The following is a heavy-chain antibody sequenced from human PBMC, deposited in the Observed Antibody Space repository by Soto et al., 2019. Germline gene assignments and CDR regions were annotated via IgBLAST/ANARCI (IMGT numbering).Heavy chain of an antibody. V-gene: IGHV3-33*01. CDR2: IWYDGSNK. D-gene: IGHD3-16*01. Sequence: GGSLRLSCAASGFTFSSYGMHWVRQAPGKGLEWVAVIWYDGSNKYYADSVKGRFTISRDNSKNTLYLQMNSLRAEDTAVYYCARGSVEVGGDYWGQGTLVTVSS. CDR1: GFTFSSYG. CDR3: ARGSVEVGGDY. J-gene: IGHJ4*02.